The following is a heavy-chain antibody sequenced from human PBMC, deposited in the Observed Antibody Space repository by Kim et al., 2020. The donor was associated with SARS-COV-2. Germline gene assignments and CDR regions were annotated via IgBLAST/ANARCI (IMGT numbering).Heavy chain of an antibody. CDR2: IKEDGSAK. CDR3: ARLGECGDNCYSPDY. Sequence: GGSLRLSCTASGFTFRNYWMTWVRQAPGKGLEWLAMIKEDGSAKYYLDSVKGRFSISRDNAKSALSVQMDNLKAEDTALYYCARLGECGDNCYSPDYWGQGTLVTVSS. D-gene: IGHD2-21*02. V-gene: IGHV3-7*03. CDR1: GFTFRNYW. J-gene: IGHJ4*02.